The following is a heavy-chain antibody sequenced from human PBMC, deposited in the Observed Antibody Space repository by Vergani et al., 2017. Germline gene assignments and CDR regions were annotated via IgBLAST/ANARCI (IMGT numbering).Heavy chain of an antibody. D-gene: IGHD1-26*01. CDR3: TSGGLYVGPTQRYSDY. Sequence: VQLVESGGGVVQPGGSLRLSCIASGFTFRIYGMHWVRQAPGKGLEWLGRIRSKANDYATEYSVSVRGRFTISRDDSTYTAYLQMQNLRLDDTAVYYCTSGGLYVGPTQRYSDYWGQGSLVTVSS. CDR1: GFTFRIYG. J-gene: IGHJ4*02. V-gene: IGHV3-73*01. CDR2: IRSKANDYAT.